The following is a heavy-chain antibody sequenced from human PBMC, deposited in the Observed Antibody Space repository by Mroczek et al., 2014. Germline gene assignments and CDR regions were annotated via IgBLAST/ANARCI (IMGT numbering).Heavy chain of an antibody. D-gene: IGHD1-26*01. J-gene: IGHJ5*02. V-gene: IGHV4-39*01. CDR3: ARHRIVGATMGWFDP. CDR2: IYYSGST. CDR1: GGSISSSSYY. Sequence: QVQLQESGPGLVKPSETLSLTCTVSGGSISSSSYYWGWIRQPPGKGLEWIGSIYYSGSTYYNPSLKSRVTISVDTSKNQFSLKLSSVTAADTAVYYCARHRIVGATMGWFDPWGQGTLVTVSS.